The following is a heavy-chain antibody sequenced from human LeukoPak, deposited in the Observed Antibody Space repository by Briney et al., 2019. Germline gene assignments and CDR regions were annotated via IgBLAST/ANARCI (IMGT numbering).Heavy chain of an antibody. CDR2: ISSSGSTI. J-gene: IGHJ4*02. Sequence: PGGSLRLSCAASGFTFSSYEMNWVRQAPGKGLEWVSYISSSGSTIYYADSVKGRFTISRDNAKNSLYLQMNSLRAEDTAVYYCARVGGASYYYDSRRPFDYWGQGTLVTVSS. V-gene: IGHV3-48*03. CDR1: GFTFSSYE. D-gene: IGHD3-22*01. CDR3: ARVGGASYYYDSRRPFDY.